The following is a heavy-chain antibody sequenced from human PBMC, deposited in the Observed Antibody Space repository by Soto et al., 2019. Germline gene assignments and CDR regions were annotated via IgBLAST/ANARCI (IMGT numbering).Heavy chain of an antibody. J-gene: IGHJ4*02. V-gene: IGHV3-33*01. CDR3: ARDCLITMVRGAWYYFDY. D-gene: IGHD3-10*01. CDR1: GFTFSSYG. Sequence: QVQLVESGGGVVQPGRSLRLSCAASGFTFSSYGMHWVRQAPGKGLEWVAVIWYDGSNKYYADSVKGRFTISRDNSKNTLYRQMNSLRAEDTAVYYCARDCLITMVRGAWYYFDYWGQGTLVTVSS. CDR2: IWYDGSNK.